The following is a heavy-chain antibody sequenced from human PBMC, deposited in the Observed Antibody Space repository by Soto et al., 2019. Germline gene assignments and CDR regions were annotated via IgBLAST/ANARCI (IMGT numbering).Heavy chain of an antibody. CDR1: GGTFSSYA. CDR3: ARGHDILTGPDY. CDR2: IIPISGTA. J-gene: IGHJ4*02. Sequence: VKVSCKASGGTFSSYAISWVRQAPGQGLEWMGGIIPISGTANYAQKFQGRVTITTDESTSTAYMEMSSLISEDTAVYYCARGHDILTGPDYWGQGTPVTVSS. V-gene: IGHV1-69*05. D-gene: IGHD3-9*01.